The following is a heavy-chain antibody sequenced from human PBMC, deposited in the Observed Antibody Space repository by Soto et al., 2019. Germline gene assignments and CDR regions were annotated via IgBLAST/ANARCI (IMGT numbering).Heavy chain of an antibody. Sequence: SETLSLTCTVYGDSITNNHWWSWVRQPPGKGPELIGEIYHTGIANYNPSLESRVAFSVDKSKNQFSLSLTSVTAADTAVHYCVSKLGPYYYGLDVWGQGTTVTVSS. CDR3: VSKLGPYYYGLDV. V-gene: IGHV4-4*02. D-gene: IGHD3-16*01. CDR1: GDSITNNHW. J-gene: IGHJ6*02. CDR2: IYHTGIA.